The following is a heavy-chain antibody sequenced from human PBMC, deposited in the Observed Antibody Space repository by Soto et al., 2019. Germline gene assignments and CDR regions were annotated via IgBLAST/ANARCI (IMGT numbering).Heavy chain of an antibody. CDR3: AKDQGILFAPNWFDP. V-gene: IGHV3-30*18. CDR1: GFTFSSYG. J-gene: IGHJ5*02. CDR2: IPYDGSNK. Sequence: QVQLVESGGGVVQPGRSLRLSCAASGFTFSSYGMHWVRQAPGKGLEWVAVIPYDGSNKYYADSVKGRFTISRDNSKNTLYLQMNSLRAEDTAVYYCAKDQGILFAPNWFDPWGQGTLVTVSS. D-gene: IGHD2-15*01.